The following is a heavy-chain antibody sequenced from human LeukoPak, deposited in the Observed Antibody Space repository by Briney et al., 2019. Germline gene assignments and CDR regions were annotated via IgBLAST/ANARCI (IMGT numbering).Heavy chain of an antibody. Sequence: GRFLRLSCAASGFTFSSYGMHWVRQAPGKGLEWVAVISYDGSNKYNADSVNGRFTTTTNNSKITLYLQMNSIRAEDTAVYYCASNLVLVAASWDQGTLVTVSS. D-gene: IGHD2-15*01. CDR1: GFTFSSYG. V-gene: IGHV3-30-3*01. CDR2: ISYDGSNK. J-gene: IGHJ4*02. CDR3: ASNLVLVAAS.